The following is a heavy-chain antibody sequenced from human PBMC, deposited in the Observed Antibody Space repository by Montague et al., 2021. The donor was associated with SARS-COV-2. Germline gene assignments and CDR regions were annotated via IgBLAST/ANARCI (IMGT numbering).Heavy chain of an antibody. Sequence: SETLSLTCAVSGGSISSSNWWSWVRQPPGKGLEWIGEIYHSGSTXYNPSLKSRVTISVDKSKNQFSLKLSSVTAADTAVYYCARMALASSSFDFDYWGQGTLVTVSS. D-gene: IGHD6-6*01. CDR3: ARMALASSSFDFDY. J-gene: IGHJ4*02. CDR2: IYHSGST. V-gene: IGHV4-4*02. CDR1: GGSISSSNW.